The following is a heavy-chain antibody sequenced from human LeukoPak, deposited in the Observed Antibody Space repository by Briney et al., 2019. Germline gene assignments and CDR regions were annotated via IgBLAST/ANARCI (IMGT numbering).Heavy chain of an antibody. J-gene: IGHJ4*02. CDR3: ARHYGGYSSSWYEGTFDY. Sequence: SETLSLTCAVYGGSFSGYYWSWIRQPPGKGLEWIGEINHSGSTNYNPSLKSRVTISVDTSKNQFSLKLSSVTAADTAVYYCARHYGGYSSSWYEGTFDYWGQGTLVTVSS. CDR2: INHSGST. CDR1: GGSFSGYY. D-gene: IGHD6-13*01. V-gene: IGHV4-34*01.